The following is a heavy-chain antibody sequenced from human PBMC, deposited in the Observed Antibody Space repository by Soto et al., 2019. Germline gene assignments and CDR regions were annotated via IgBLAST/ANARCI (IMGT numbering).Heavy chain of an antibody. CDR1: GYTFTGYY. Sequence: ASVKVSCKASGYTFTGYYMHWVRQAPGQGLEWMGWINPNSGGTNYAQKFQGWVTMTRDTSISTAYMELSRLRSDDTAVYYCARGSGYCSSTSCPKAYWGQGTLVTVSS. J-gene: IGHJ4*02. CDR3: ARGSGYCSSTSCPKAY. V-gene: IGHV1-2*04. CDR2: INPNSGGT. D-gene: IGHD2-2*03.